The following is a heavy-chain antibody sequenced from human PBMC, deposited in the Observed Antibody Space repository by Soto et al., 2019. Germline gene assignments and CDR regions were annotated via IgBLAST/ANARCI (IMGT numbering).Heavy chain of an antibody. Sequence: QVQLVQSGAEVKKPGSSVKVSCKASGGTFSSYTISWVRQAPGQGLEWMGRIIPILGIANYAQKFQGRVTITADKSTSTAYMELSSLRSEDTAVYYCARYSQRIGGVIEPPSVSLVNYGMDVWGQGTTVTVSS. D-gene: IGHD3-16*02. V-gene: IGHV1-69*02. CDR3: ARYSQRIGGVIEPPSVSLVNYGMDV. CDR2: IIPILGIA. J-gene: IGHJ6*02. CDR1: GGTFSSYT.